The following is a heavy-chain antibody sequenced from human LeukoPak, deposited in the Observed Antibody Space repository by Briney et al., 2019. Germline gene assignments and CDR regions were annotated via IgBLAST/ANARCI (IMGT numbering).Heavy chain of an antibody. CDR3: ARGSSGWYWGPDY. V-gene: IGHV1-8*01. CDR1: GYTFTTYE. Sequence: ASVKVSCKASGYTFTTYEINWVRQASGQGLEWMGWMNSNSGNTGNAQKFQGRVTMTRNTSINTAYMELSSLRSEDTAVYYCARGSSGWYWGPDYWGQGTLVTVSS. D-gene: IGHD6-19*01. CDR2: MNSNSGNT. J-gene: IGHJ4*02.